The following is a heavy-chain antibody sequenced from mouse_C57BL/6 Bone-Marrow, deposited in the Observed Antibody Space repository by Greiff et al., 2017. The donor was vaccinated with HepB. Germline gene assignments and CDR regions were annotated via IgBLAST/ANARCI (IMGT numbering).Heavy chain of an antibody. CDR3: AREINYGAWFAY. CDR2: ISDGGSYT. D-gene: IGHD1-1*01. J-gene: IGHJ3*01. V-gene: IGHV5-4*01. CDR1: GFTFSSYA. Sequence: EVQVVESGGGLVKPGGSLKLSCAASGFTFSSYAMSWVRQTPEKRLEWVATISDGGSYTYYPDNVKGRFTISRDNAKNNLYLQMSHLKSEDTAMYYCAREINYGAWFAYWGQGTLVTVSA.